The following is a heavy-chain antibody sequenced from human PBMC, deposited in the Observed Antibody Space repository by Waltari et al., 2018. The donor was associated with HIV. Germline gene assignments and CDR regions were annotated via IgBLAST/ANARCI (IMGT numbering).Heavy chain of an antibody. CDR3: RSGIVRTTDY. V-gene: IGHV3-15*07. CDR1: GFTLNNAW. D-gene: IGHD1-26*01. Sequence: EVQLVESGGDLVKPGGSLSLSCAASGFTLNNAWINWVRQAPGKGLEWVGRIKSKTDGGTTDYAAPVKGRFTISRDDSKNTVNLQMNSLKAEDTAVYFCRSGIVRTTDYWGQGTLVTVSS. CDR2: IKSKTDGGTT. J-gene: IGHJ4*02.